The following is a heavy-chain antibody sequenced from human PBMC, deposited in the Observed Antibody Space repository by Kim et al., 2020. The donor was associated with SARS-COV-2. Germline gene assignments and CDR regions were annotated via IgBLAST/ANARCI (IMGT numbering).Heavy chain of an antibody. CDR3: ARGCLSKFCYYGMDV. V-gene: IGHV4-39*01. D-gene: IGHD2-15*01. J-gene: IGHJ6*02. CDR1: GGSISSSSYY. Sequence: SETLSLTCTVSGGSISSSSYYWGWIRQPPGKGLEWIGSIYYSGSTYYNPSIKSRVTISVATSKNQFSLKLSSVTAADTAVCYCARGCLSKFCYYGMDVWGQETTFTVSS. CDR2: IYYSGST.